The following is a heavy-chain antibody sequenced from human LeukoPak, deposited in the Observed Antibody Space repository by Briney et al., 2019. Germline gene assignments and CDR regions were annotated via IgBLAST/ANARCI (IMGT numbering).Heavy chain of an antibody. CDR2: INPNSGGT. CDR1: GYTFTGYY. V-gene: IGHV1-2*02. D-gene: IGHD3-10*01. J-gene: IGHJ4*02. CDR3: ARYSVVRGVIPYDY. Sequence: ASVKVSCNASGYTFTGYYMHWVRQAPGQGLEWMGWINPNSGGTNYAQKFQGRVTMTRDTSISTAYMELSRLRSDDTAVYYCARYSVVRGVIPYDYWGQGTLVTVSS.